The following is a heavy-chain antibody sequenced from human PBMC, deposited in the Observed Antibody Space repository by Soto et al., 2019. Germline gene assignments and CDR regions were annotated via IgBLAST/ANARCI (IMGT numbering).Heavy chain of an antibody. CDR2: ISTTGSFT. J-gene: IGHJ4*02. Sequence: QVHLVESGGGLVKPGGSLRLSCAASGFTFSDYYMSWIRQAPGKGLEWVSFISTTGSFTNYADSLKGRFTISRDNAKNSLYLQINSLRADDAAVYYCERAQWELDYWGQGALVTVSS. CDR1: GFTFSDYY. CDR3: ERAQWELDY. D-gene: IGHD1-26*01. V-gene: IGHV3-11*06.